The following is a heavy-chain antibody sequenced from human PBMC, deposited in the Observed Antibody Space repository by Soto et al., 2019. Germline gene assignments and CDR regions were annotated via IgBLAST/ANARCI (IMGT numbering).Heavy chain of an antibody. CDR1: GYSFTNYY. CDR3: ARDRLDIRSGYDAFDI. D-gene: IGHD3-22*01. CDR2: VNPGDGTT. V-gene: IGHV1-46*01. Sequence: VQLVHSGAEVRRPGASVKISCRTSGYSFTNYYLHWVRQAPGQGLEWMGTVNPGDGTTIYGQKSKDRLTMTWGTSTSTVYKELRSLRSEDAAVYYCARDRLDIRSGYDAFDIWGQGTMVTVS. J-gene: IGHJ3*02.